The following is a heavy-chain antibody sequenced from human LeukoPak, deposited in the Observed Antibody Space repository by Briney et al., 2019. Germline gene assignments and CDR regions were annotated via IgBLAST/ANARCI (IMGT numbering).Heavy chain of an antibody. V-gene: IGHV3-23*01. CDR3: TKDRVGTTRGGDF. J-gene: IGHJ4*02. CDR2: ITGDGNIA. Sequence: PGGSLRLSCAASGFTFSLSVMNWARQAPGKGLEWIAGITGDGNIAYYADSAKGRFRIFRGNFENTLYLEIDSLRVDDTALYYCTKDRVGTTRGGDFWGRGTLVTVSS. CDR1: GFTFSLSV. D-gene: IGHD1-26*01.